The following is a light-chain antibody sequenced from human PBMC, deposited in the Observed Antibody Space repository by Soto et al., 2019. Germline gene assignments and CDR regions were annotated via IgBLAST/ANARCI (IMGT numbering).Light chain of an antibody. V-gene: IGKV2-28*01. Sequence: DIVMAQSPLSLPVTPGEPASISCRSSQSLLHSDAYNYLDWFLQKPVQSPQLLIYLGSNRASGVPDRFSGSGSGTDFTLKISRVEAEDVGVYYCMQALRTPHTFGQGTKLEIK. CDR2: LGS. CDR3: MQALRTPHT. CDR1: QSLLHSDAYNY. J-gene: IGKJ2*01.